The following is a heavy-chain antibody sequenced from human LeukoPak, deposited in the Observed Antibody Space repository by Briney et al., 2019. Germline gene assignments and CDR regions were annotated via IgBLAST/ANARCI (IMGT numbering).Heavy chain of an antibody. CDR1: GGSISSSSYY. CDR3: ASQLGYFDY. V-gene: IGHV4-39*01. J-gene: IGHJ4*02. CDR2: IYYSGST. D-gene: IGHD7-27*01. Sequence: PSETLSLTCTVSGGSISSSSYYWGWIRQPPGKGLEWIGSIYYSGSTYYNPSLKSRVTISVDTSKNQFSLKPSSVTAADTAVYYCASQLGYFDYWGQGTLVTVSS.